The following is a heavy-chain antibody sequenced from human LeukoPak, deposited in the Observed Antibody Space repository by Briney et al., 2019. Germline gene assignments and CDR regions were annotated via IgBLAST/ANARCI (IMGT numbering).Heavy chain of an antibody. CDR3: ARDHPIYYYGSGSLSEVDY. V-gene: IGHV1-2*02. CDR1: GYTFTGYY. J-gene: IGHJ4*02. Sequence: ASVKVSCKASGYTFTGYYMHWVRQAPGQGLEWMGWINPNSGGTNYAQKFQGRVTMTRDTSISTAYMELSRLRSDDTAVYYCARDHPIYYYGSGSLSEVDYWGQGTLVTVSS. D-gene: IGHD3-10*01. CDR2: INPNSGGT.